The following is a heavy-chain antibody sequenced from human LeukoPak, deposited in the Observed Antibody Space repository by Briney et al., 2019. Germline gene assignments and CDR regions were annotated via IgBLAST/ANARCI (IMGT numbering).Heavy chain of an antibody. CDR3: AREGLDSTGWYFDY. V-gene: IGHV7-4-1*02. CDR2: ITTNTGNP. D-gene: IGHD6-19*01. J-gene: IGHJ4*02. Sequence: GASVKVSCKASGYTFTSYAMNWVRQAPGQGLEWMGWITTNTGNPTYAQGFTGHFVFSLDTSVSTAYLQISSLKAEDSAVYYCAREGLDSTGWYFDYWGQGTLVTVSS. CDR1: GYTFTSYA.